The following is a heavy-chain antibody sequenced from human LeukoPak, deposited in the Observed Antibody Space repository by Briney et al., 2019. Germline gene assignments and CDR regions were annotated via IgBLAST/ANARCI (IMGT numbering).Heavy chain of an antibody. J-gene: IGHJ6*02. D-gene: IGHD5-12*01. CDR3: ARGQGSGYAGKGNYYYGMDV. V-gene: IGHV1-8*01. Sequence: ASVKVSCKASGYTFTSFDINWVRQATGQGLEWMGWMNPDSGNTGYAQKFQGRVTMTRDTSTSTAYMELSSLRSEDTAVYYCARGQGSGYAGKGNYYYGMDVWGQGTTVTVSS. CDR1: GYTFTSFD. CDR2: MNPDSGNT.